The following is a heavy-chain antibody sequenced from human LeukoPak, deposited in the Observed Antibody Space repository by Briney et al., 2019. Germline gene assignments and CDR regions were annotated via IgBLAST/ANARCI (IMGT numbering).Heavy chain of an antibody. D-gene: IGHD2-21*01. CDR2: IWYDGSNK. J-gene: IGHJ4*02. CDR1: GFTFSSYG. CDR3: ARGRDSWMTPYYFDY. V-gene: IGHV3-33*01. Sequence: QPGRSLRLYCAASGFTFSSYGMHWVRLAPGKGLEWEAVIWYDGSNKYYADSVKGRFTISRDNSKNTLYLQMNSLRAEDTAVYYCARGRDSWMTPYYFDYWGQGTLVTVSS.